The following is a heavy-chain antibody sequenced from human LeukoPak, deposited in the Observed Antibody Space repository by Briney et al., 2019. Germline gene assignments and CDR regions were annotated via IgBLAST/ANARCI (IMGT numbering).Heavy chain of an antibody. J-gene: IGHJ3*02. CDR2: IYHSGST. V-gene: IGHV4-30-2*01. D-gene: IGHD1-26*01. CDR1: GGSISSGGYY. CDR3: ARYQWVPAFDI. Sequence: PSQTLSLTCTVSGGSISSGGYYWSWIRQPPGKGLEWIGYIYHSGSTYYNPSLKSRVTISIDTSKNQFSLKLSSVTAADTAVYYCARYQWVPAFDIWGQGTMVTVSS.